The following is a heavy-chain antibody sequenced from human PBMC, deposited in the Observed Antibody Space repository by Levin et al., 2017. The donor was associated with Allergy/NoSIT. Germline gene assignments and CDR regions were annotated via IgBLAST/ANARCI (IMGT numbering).Heavy chain of an antibody. Sequence: LRLSCAVSGSSISSGHWWGWIRQPPGKGLEWIGYIYNTGITYYNPSLKSRLIVSLDTSKNQFSLKLSPVTAEDTAVYYCATRKGDAGSFFDRWGQGTLVTVSS. J-gene: IGHJ4*02. CDR3: ATRKGDAGSFFDR. V-gene: IGHV4-28*01. CDR1: GSSISSGHW. CDR2: IYNTGIT. D-gene: IGHD3-16*01.